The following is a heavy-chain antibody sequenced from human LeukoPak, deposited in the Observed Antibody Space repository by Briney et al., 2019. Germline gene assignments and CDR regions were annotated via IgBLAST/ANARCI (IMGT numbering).Heavy chain of an antibody. V-gene: IGHV3-30-3*01. D-gene: IGHD5-12*01. CDR2: ISYDGSNK. Sequence: GGSLRLSCAASGFTFSSYAMHWVRQAPGKGLEWVAVISYDGSNKYYADSVKGRFTISRDNSKNALYLQMNSLRAEDTAVYYCASDSWDSGYDDDYWGQGTLVTVSS. J-gene: IGHJ4*02. CDR1: GFTFSSYA. CDR3: ASDSWDSGYDDDY.